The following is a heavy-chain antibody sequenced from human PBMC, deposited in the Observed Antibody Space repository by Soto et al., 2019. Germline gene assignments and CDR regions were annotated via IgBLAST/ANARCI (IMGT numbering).Heavy chain of an antibody. D-gene: IGHD6-13*01. Sequence: SETLSLTCTVSGGSISSYYWSWIRQPPGKGLEWIGYIYYSGSTNYNPSLKSRVTISVDTSKNQFSLMLSSVTAADTAVYYCARSQYSSSWVYFDYWGQGTLVTVSS. CDR2: IYYSGST. V-gene: IGHV4-59*01. CDR3: ARSQYSSSWVYFDY. CDR1: GGSISSYY. J-gene: IGHJ4*02.